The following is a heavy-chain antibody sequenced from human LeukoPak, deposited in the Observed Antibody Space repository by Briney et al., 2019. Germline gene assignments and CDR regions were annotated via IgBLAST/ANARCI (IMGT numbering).Heavy chain of an antibody. CDR1: GYTFIGFY. Sequence: ASVKVSCKASGYTFIGFYIHWVRQAPGQGLEWMGGIIPIFGTANYAQKFQGRVTITTDESTSTAYMELSSLRSEDTAVYYCARGLKYYYDSSGYYFGYWGQGTLVTVSS. J-gene: IGHJ4*02. CDR3: ARGLKYYYDSSGYYFGY. D-gene: IGHD3-22*01. V-gene: IGHV1-69*05. CDR2: IIPIFGTA.